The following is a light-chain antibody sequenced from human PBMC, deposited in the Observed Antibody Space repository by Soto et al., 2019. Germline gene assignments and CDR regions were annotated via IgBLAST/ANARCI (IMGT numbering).Light chain of an antibody. J-gene: IGLJ2*01. CDR3: AAWDDSLSAVV. CDR1: SSNIGSNY. V-gene: IGLV1-47*01. CDR2: RNN. Sequence: QSVLTQPPSASGTPGQRVTISCSGSSSNIGSNYRNCYRQLPGTAPKLLIYRNNHRPSGVPDRFSGSRSGTSASLAISGLRSEDEADYYCAAWDDSLSAVVIGGGTQLTVL.